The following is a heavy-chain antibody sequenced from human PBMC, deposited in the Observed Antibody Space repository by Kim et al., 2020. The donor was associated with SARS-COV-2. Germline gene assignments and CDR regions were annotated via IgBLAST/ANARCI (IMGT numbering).Heavy chain of an antibody. Sequence: ASVKVSCKASGYTFTSYYMHWVRQAPGQGLEWMGIINPSGGSTSYAQKFQGRVTMTRDTSTSTVYMELSSLRSEDTAVYYCARDFRWNDDPPYYYYGMDVWVQGTTVTVSS. CDR3: ARDFRWNDDPPYYYYGMDV. CDR1: GYTFTSYY. CDR2: INPSGGST. J-gene: IGHJ6*02. D-gene: IGHD1-1*01. V-gene: IGHV1-46*01.